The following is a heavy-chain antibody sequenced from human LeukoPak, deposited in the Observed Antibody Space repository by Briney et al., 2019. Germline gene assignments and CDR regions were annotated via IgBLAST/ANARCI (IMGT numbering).Heavy chain of an antibody. J-gene: IGHJ6*03. Sequence: PSETLSLTCAVYGGSFSGYYWSWIRQPPGKGLEWIGEINHSGSTNYNPSLKSRVTISVDTSKNQFSLKLSSVTAADTAVYYCARVPYCSGGSCYPTYYYYYVDVWGKGTTVTVSS. V-gene: IGHV4-34*01. CDR1: GGSFSGYY. CDR2: INHSGST. D-gene: IGHD2-15*01. CDR3: ARVPYCSGGSCYPTYYYYYVDV.